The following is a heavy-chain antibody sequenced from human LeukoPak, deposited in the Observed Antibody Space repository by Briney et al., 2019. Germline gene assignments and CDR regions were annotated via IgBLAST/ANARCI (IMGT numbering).Heavy chain of an antibody. D-gene: IGHD1-26*01. Sequence: GGSLRLSCAASGFTFSSYAMSWVRQAPGKGLEWVSAISGSGGSTYYADSVKGRFTISRDNSKNTPYLQMNSLRAEDTAVYYCAKGKALVGATSYWGQGTLVTVSS. CDR3: AKGKALVGATSY. CDR1: GFTFSSYA. CDR2: ISGSGGST. V-gene: IGHV3-23*01. J-gene: IGHJ4*02.